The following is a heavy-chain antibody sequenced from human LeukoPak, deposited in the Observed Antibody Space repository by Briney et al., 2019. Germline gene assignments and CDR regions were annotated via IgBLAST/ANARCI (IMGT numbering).Heavy chain of an antibody. Sequence: ASVKVSCKASGYTFTSYDINWVRQATGQGLEWMGWMNPNSGNTGYAQKFQGRVTMTRNTSISTAYMELSSLRSEDTAVYYCARGPAARNKRWLIRLAYEDYWGQGTLVTVSS. CDR1: GYTFTSYD. CDR2: MNPNSGNT. J-gene: IGHJ4*02. V-gene: IGHV1-8*01. D-gene: IGHD2-21*01. CDR3: ARGPAARNKRWLIRLAYEDY.